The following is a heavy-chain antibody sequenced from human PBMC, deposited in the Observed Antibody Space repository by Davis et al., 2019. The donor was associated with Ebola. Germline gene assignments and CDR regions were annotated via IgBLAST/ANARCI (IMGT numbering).Heavy chain of an antibody. D-gene: IGHD3-9*01. CDR3: ARDTGIRYVSLGY. Sequence: AASVKVSCKASGYTFTDFDIHWVRQAPGQGLEWMGWINAGNGNMRYSQKFQGRVTITRDTSASTVYMELSSLRSEDTAVYYCARDTGIRYVSLGYWGQGTLVTVFS. J-gene: IGHJ4*02. CDR1: GYTFTDFD. CDR2: INAGNGNM. V-gene: IGHV1-3*01.